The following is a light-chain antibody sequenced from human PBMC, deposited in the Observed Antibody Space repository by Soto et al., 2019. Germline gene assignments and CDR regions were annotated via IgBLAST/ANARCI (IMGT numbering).Light chain of an antibody. V-gene: IGLV2-14*01. CDR3: SSYTSSSTRV. Sequence: QSALTQPASVSGSPGQSITISCTGTSSDVGGYNYVSWYQQHPGKAPKLLLYDVSNRPSGVSNRFSGSRSDNTASLTISGLQAEDEADYYCSSYTSSSTRVFGGGTKATVL. J-gene: IGLJ2*01. CDR2: DVS. CDR1: SSDVGGYNY.